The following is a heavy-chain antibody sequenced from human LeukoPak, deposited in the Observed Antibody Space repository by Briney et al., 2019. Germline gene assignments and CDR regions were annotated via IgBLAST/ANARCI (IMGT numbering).Heavy chain of an antibody. D-gene: IGHD6-19*01. V-gene: IGHV3-23*01. CDR2: ITATGDTA. Sequence: GGSLRLSCVASGFTFTKCAMSWIRQAPGKGLEWVAIITATGDTAYYADSVKGRFTISRDNSRNTVYMQMDSLRAEDTAIYYCAGDRNSDWYSPLDFWGQGSQVTVSP. CDR3: AGDRNSDWYSPLDF. J-gene: IGHJ4*02. CDR1: GFTFTKCA.